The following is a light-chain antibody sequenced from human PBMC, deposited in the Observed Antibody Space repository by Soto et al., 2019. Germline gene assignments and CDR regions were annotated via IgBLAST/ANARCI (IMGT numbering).Light chain of an antibody. Sequence: QSALTQPPTVSGAPGQTVTISCTGSSSNLGARYDVHWYQQVPGKAPKLLIFGSSDRASGVPDRFSGSKSGTSASLAITGPQADDEATYFCQSYDKSLSGSVFGGGTKLTVL. CDR2: GSS. J-gene: IGLJ3*02. V-gene: IGLV1-40*01. CDR3: QSYDKSLSGSV. CDR1: SSNLGARYD.